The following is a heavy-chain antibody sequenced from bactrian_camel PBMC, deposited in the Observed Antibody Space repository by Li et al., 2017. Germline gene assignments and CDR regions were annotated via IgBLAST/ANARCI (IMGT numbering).Heavy chain of an antibody. J-gene: IGHJ4*01. Sequence: HVQLVESGGGSVQAGGSLRLSCTASGYAYAAFDFAWFHQAPGKEREGIAAIESTGSTSYADSVKGRFTISTDNAKNTLSLQMNSLKPEDTAMYYCAGEGEEGDFEDCRGLSGIPGLGVWGPGTQVTVSS. D-gene: IGHD4*01. CDR1: GYAYAAFD. CDR2: IESTGST. CDR3: AGEGEEGDFEDCRGLSGIPGLGV. V-gene: IGHV3S55*01.